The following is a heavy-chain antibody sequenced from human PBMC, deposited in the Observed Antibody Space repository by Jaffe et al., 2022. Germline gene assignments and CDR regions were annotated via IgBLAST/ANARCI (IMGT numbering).Heavy chain of an antibody. Sequence: QVQLQESGPGLVKPSETLSLTCTVSGGSISSYYWSWIRQPPGKGLEWIGYIYYSGSTNYNPSLKSRVTISVDTSKNQFSLKLSSVTAADTAVYYCARGGYGDYEIVFDYWGQGTLVTVSS. CDR3: ARGGYGDYEIVFDY. V-gene: IGHV4-59*01. D-gene: IGHD4-17*01. CDR1: GGSISSYY. CDR2: IYYSGST. J-gene: IGHJ4*02.